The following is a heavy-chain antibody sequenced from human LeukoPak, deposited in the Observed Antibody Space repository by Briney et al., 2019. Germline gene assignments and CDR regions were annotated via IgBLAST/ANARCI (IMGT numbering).Heavy chain of an antibody. D-gene: IGHD5-18*01. CDR1: GDSISTYY. CDR3: SASKQLWLRGLFDY. V-gene: IGHV4-59*01. J-gene: IGHJ4*02. CDR2: VYYSGST. Sequence: LSETLSLTCSVSGDSISTYYWSWIRQPPGKALGWIGYVYYSGSTDYNPSLKSRVTISVDTFKKQFSLNLNSVTAADTAVYYCSASKQLWLRGLFDYWGQGTLVTVSS.